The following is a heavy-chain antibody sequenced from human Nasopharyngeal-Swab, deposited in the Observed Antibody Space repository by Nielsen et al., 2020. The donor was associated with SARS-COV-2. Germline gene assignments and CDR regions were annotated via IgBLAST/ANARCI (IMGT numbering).Heavy chain of an antibody. Sequence: SETLSLTCAVYGGSFSGYYWSWIRQPAEKGLEWIGEINHSGSPNYNPSLKSRVTISVDTAKNQFSLKLRSVTAADTAVYYCARARGTGYCSRTSCLYYMDVWGKGTTVTVSS. V-gene: IGHV4-34*01. CDR1: GGSFSGYY. CDR3: ARARGTGYCSRTSCLYYMDV. J-gene: IGHJ6*03. D-gene: IGHD2-2*01. CDR2: INHSGSP.